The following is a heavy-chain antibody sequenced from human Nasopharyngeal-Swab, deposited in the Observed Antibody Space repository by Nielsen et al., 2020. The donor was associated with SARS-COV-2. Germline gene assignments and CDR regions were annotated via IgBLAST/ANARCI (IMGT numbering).Heavy chain of an antibody. V-gene: IGHV3-48*03. Sequence: WIRQPPGKGLEWVSYISSSGSTIYYADSVKGRFTISRDNAKNSLYLQMNSLRAEDTAVYYCARDSRGYGYFDYWGQGTLVTVSS. CDR3: ARDSRGYGYFDY. J-gene: IGHJ4*02. CDR2: ISSSGSTI. D-gene: IGHD5-12*01.